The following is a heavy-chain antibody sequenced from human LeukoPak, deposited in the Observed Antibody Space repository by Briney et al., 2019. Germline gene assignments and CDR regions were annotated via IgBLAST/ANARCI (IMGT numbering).Heavy chain of an antibody. CDR1: GFSFSTYA. CDR2: IWSDASNQ. D-gene: IGHD6-13*01. J-gene: IGHJ4*02. CDR3: ATERDSSWTFDS. Sequence: GTSLRLSCAASGFSFSTYAMHWVRQAPGKGLDWVAMIWSDASNQYYADSVKGRFTISRDNSKNTLYLQLNSLRAEDTAVYYCATERDSSWTFDSWGQGTLVAVSS. V-gene: IGHV3-33*01.